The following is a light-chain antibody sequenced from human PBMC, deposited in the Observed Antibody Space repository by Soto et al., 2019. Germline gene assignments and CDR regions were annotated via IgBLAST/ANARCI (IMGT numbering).Light chain of an antibody. J-gene: IGKJ1*01. Sequence: EIVLTQSPGTLSLSPGERATLSCRASQSVSSSYLAWYQQKPGQAPRLLIYGASSRATGIPDRFSGSGSGTDFTLTISRLEPDDFAVYYCQQYGSSPATFGQGTTVDIK. V-gene: IGKV3-20*01. CDR1: QSVSSSY. CDR2: GAS. CDR3: QQYGSSPAT.